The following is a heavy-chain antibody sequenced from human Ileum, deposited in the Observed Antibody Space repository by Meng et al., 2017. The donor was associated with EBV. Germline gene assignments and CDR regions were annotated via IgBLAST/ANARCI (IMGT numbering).Heavy chain of an antibody. CDR3: ARDPIPVPGRNFDY. V-gene: IGHV4-4*02. CDR1: GDSISSNSW. J-gene: IGHJ4*02. CDR2: IYHSGDS. Sequence: QVQLQESGPGLVKPSGTLSLTCTVSGDSISSNSWWNWVRQPPGKGLEWIGDIYHSGDSNYNPSLKSRVTISLDNSNNQFSLTLSSVTAADTAVYYCARDPIPVPGRNFDYWGQGTLVTVSS. D-gene: IGHD6-19*01.